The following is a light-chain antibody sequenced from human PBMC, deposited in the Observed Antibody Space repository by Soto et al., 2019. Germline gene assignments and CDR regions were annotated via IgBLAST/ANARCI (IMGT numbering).Light chain of an antibody. CDR2: GNG. Sequence: QSVLTQPPSVSGAPGQRVTISCTGSSSNIGAGHDVHWYQQLPGTAPKLLIYGNGNRPSGVPDRFFGSKSGTSASLAIAGLQADDEADYYCQSYDSSLSGSEVFGTGTKVTVL. J-gene: IGLJ1*01. V-gene: IGLV1-40*01. CDR3: QSYDSSLSGSEV. CDR1: SSNIGAGHD.